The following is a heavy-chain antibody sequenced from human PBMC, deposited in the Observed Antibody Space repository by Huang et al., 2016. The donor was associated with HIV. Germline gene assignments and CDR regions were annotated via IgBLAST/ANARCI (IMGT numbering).Heavy chain of an antibody. Sequence: EVQLVESGGGLVQPGGSLRLSCAASGFTFSSNWMHWVRQAPGKGRVWVSRINSEGSSTTDADSVKGRFTISRDNAKNTLYLQMNSLRAEDTAVYYCARGAGPDYWGQGTLVTVSS. V-gene: IGHV3-74*01. CDR2: INSEGSST. D-gene: IGHD6-19*01. J-gene: IGHJ4*02. CDR1: GFTFSSNW. CDR3: ARGAGPDY.